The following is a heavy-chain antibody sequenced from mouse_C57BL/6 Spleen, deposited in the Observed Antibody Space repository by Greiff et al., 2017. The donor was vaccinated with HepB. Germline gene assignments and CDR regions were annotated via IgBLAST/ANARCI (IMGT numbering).Heavy chain of an antibody. CDR2: IHPSDSDT. V-gene: IGHV1-74*01. J-gene: IGHJ2*01. CDR1: GYTFTSYW. CDR3: AIDGADGGFDY. Sequence: QVQLQQPGAELVKPGASVKVSCKASGYTFTSYWMHWVKQRPGQGLEWIGRIHPSDSDTNYNQKFKGKATLTVDKSSSTAYLQLSSLTSEDSAVYYCAIDGADGGFDYWGQGTTLTVSS. D-gene: IGHD2-3*01.